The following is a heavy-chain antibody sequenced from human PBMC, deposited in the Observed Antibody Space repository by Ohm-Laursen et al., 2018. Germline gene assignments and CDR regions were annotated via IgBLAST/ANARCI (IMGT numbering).Heavy chain of an antibody. Sequence: SVKVSCKASGGTFSSYAISWVRQAPGQGLEWMGRIIPILGIANYAQKFQGRVTITADKSTSTAYMELSSLRSEDTAVYYCARESHPRLGFDYWGQGTLVTVSS. D-gene: IGHD3-16*01. V-gene: IGHV1-69*04. CDR2: IIPILGIA. CDR3: ARESHPRLGFDY. CDR1: GGTFSSYA. J-gene: IGHJ4*02.